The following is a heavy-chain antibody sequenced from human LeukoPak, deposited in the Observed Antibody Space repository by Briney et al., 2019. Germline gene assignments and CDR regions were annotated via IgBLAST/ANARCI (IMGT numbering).Heavy chain of an antibody. CDR3: AGMRITPPTVRTLDY. CDR2: IYYTGST. D-gene: IGHD1-14*01. CDR1: GGSMSTYY. J-gene: IGHJ4*02. V-gene: IGHV4-59*01. Sequence: SETLSLTCTVSGGSMSTYYWTWIRQPPGKGLEWIGFIYYTGSTNYNPSLKSRVTISVDTSKNQFSLKLSSVTAADTAVYYCAGMRITPPTVRTLDYWGQGTLVTVSS.